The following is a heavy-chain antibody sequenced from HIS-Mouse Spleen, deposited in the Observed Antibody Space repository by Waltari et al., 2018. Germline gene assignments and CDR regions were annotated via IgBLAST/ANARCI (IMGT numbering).Heavy chain of an antibody. CDR3: ARGFVDTAMVDY. CDR2: ISYDGSNK. J-gene: IGHJ4*02. Sequence: QVQLVESGGGVVQPGRSLRLSCAASGFTFSSYAMHGVRQAAGKGLEWVAVISYDGSNKYYADSVKGRFTISRDNSKNTLYLQMTSLRAEDTAVYYCARGFVDTAMVDYWGQGTLVTVSS. CDR1: GFTFSSYA. D-gene: IGHD5-18*01. V-gene: IGHV3-30-3*01.